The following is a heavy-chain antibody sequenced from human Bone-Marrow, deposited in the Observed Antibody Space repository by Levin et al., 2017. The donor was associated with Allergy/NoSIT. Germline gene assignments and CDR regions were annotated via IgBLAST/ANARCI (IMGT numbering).Heavy chain of an antibody. V-gene: IGHV3-15*01. D-gene: IGHD2-2*01. CDR3: TTKVVPAASTPNYYYGMDV. CDR1: GFTFSNAW. Sequence: GGSLRLSCAASGFTFSNAWMSWVRQAPGKGLEWVGRIKSKTDGGTTDYAAPVKGRFTISRDDSKNTLYLQMNSLKTEDTAVYYCTTKVVPAASTPNYYYGMDVWGQGTTVTVSS. CDR2: IKSKTDGGTT. J-gene: IGHJ6*02.